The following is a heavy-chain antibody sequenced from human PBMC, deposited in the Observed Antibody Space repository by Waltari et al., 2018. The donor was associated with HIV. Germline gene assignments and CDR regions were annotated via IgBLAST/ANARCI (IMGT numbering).Heavy chain of an antibody. D-gene: IGHD3-3*01. Sequence: EVQLVESGGGSVQPGRSLRLSCTASGITFDDYAMHWVREPPGKGLEWVSGMSWNSGYIAYADSVKGRFTISRDNTKNSLFLQMNSVRVEDTALYYCVKDGASTIFGVLNGMDVWGQGTTVTVSS. CDR3: VKDGASTIFGVLNGMDV. V-gene: IGHV3-9*01. J-gene: IGHJ6*02. CDR2: MSWNSGYI. CDR1: GITFDDYA.